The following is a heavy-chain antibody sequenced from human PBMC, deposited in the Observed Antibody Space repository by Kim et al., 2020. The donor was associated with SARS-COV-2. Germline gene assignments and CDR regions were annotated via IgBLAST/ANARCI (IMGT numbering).Heavy chain of an antibody. Sequence: GGSLRLSCAASGFTFSSYSMHWVRQAPGKGLEWVAVISYDGDNRYYADSVRGRFTISRDDSMYTLYLQLNSLRTEDTAVYYCARGNCRSTNCQRNFAYWGQGTLVTVSS. CDR1: GFTFSSYS. D-gene: IGHD2-2*01. V-gene: IGHV3-30-3*01. CDR3: ARGNCRSTNCQRNFAY. CDR2: ISYDGDNR. J-gene: IGHJ4*02.